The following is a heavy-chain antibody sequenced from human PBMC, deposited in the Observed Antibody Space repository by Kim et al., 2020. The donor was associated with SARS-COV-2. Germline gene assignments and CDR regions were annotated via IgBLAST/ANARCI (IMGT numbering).Heavy chain of an antibody. CDR3: ARDCVGGSGSVPGFDP. CDR1: GGSFSGYY. D-gene: IGHD3-10*01. Sequence: SETLSLTCAVYGGSFSGYYWSWIRQPPGKGLEWMGEINHSGSTNYNPSLKSRVTISVDTSKNQFSLKLSSVTAADTAVYYCARDCVGGSGSVPGFDPWGQGTLVTVSP. CDR2: INHSGST. J-gene: IGHJ5*02. V-gene: IGHV4-34*01.